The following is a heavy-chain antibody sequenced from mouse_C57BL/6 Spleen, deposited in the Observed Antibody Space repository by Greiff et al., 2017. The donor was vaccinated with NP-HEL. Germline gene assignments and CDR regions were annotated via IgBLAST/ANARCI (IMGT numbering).Heavy chain of an antibody. J-gene: IGHJ2*01. CDR1: GYTFTSYN. CDR3: ARWNYYGSCYVWDY. CDR2: IYPGNGDT. V-gene: IGHV1-12*01. D-gene: IGHD1-1*01. Sequence: LQQSGAELVRPGASVKMSCKASGYTFTSYNMHWVKQTPRQGLEWIGAIYPGNGDTAYNQKFKGKATLTVYKSSRPAYMQLSSLTSEDAAVYFCARWNYYGSCYVWDYWGQGTTLTVSS.